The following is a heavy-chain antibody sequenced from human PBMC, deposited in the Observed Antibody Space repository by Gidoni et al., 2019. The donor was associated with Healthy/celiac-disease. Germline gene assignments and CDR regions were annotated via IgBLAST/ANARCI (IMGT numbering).Heavy chain of an antibody. J-gene: IGHJ4*02. V-gene: IGHV3-21*01. D-gene: IGHD3-3*01. Sequence: EVQLVESGGGLVKPGGSLSLSCAASGFTFSAFSMTWVGQAPGKGLEWVSSISSSSSYIYYADSVKGRFSISRDNAKNSLYLQMNSLRAEDTAVYYCARDPMPYYDFWSGYYIAGYFDYWGQGTLVTVSS. CDR1: GFTFSAFS. CDR2: ISSSSSYI. CDR3: ARDPMPYYDFWSGYYIAGYFDY.